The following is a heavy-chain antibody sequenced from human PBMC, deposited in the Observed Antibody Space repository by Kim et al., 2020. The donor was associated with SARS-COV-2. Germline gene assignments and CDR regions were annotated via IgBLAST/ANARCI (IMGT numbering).Heavy chain of an antibody. CDR3: ARVGCSSTSCPDAVDV. CDR2: MYYSGST. Sequence: ETLSLTCTVSGGSISSYYWSWIRQPPGKGLECIGYMYYSGSTNYNPSLKSRVTISVDTSKNQFSLKLSSVTAADTAVYYCARVGCSSTSCPDAVDVWGKGTTVTVSS. J-gene: IGHJ6*04. CDR1: GGSISSYY. V-gene: IGHV4-59*01. D-gene: IGHD2-2*01.